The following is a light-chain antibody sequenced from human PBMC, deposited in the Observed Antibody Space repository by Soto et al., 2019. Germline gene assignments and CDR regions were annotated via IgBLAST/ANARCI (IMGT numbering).Light chain of an antibody. CDR1: QSISTW. CDR2: KAS. J-gene: IGKJ1*01. CDR3: QQHKTYSRT. Sequence: DIQMTQSPSILSASVGDRVTITCRASQSISTWLAWYQQKPGNAPKLLIYKASTLESGVPSRFSGSGSGTEFTLTISSLQPDDFATYYCQQHKTYSRTFGQGTKV. V-gene: IGKV1-5*03.